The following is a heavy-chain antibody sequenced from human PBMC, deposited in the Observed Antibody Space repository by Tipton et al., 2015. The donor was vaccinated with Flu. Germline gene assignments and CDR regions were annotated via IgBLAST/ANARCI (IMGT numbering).Heavy chain of an antibody. CDR1: GFTFSSYW. D-gene: IGHD5-18*01. CDR2: INSDGSST. V-gene: IGHV3-74*01. J-gene: IGHJ4*02. CDR3: ARGYSYNYRVDY. Sequence: SLRLSCAASGFTFSSYWMHWVRQAPGKGLMWVSRINSDGSSTSYGDSVKGRFTISRDNAKNTLYLQMNGLRAEDTALYYCARGYSYNYRVDYWGQGTLVTVSS.